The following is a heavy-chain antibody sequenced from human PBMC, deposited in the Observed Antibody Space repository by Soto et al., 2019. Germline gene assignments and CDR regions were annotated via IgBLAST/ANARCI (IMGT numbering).Heavy chain of an antibody. J-gene: IGHJ4*02. V-gene: IGHV3-23*01. CDR2: ISGSGGST. CDR3: AKGDSGSYFWPPEY. Sequence: GGSLRLSCAASGFTFSSYAMSWVRQAPGKGLEWVSAISGSGGSTYYADSVKGRFTISRDNSKNTLYLQMNSLRAEDTAVYYCAKGDSGSYFWPPEYWGQGTLVTVSS. CDR1: GFTFSSYA. D-gene: IGHD1-26*01.